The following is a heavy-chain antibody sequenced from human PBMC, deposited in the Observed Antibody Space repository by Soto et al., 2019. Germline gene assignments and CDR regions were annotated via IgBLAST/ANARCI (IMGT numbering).Heavy chain of an antibody. CDR3: ARGEAVANDYYYGMDV. D-gene: IGHD6-19*01. V-gene: IGHV1-3*01. CDR2: INAGNGNT. CDR1: GYTFTSYA. Sequence: ASVKVSCKASGYTFTSYAIDWVRQAPGQRLEWMGWINAGNGNTNYAQKFQGRVTITADESTSTAYMELSSLRSEDTAVYYCARGEAVANDYYYGMDVWGQGTTVTVSS. J-gene: IGHJ6*02.